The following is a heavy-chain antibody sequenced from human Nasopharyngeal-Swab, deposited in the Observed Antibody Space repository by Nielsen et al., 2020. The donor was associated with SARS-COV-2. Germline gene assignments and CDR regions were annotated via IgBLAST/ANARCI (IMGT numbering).Heavy chain of an antibody. V-gene: IGHV4-59*08. CDR2: IYYSGST. J-gene: IGHJ6*03. Sequence: GSLRLSCTVSGGSISSYYWSWIRQPPGKGLEWIGYIYYSGSTNYNPSLKSRVTISVDTSKNQFSLKLSSVTAADTAVYYCARRGFITGRSVYYYYMDVWGKGTTVTVSS. D-gene: IGHD1-20*01. CDR1: GGSISSYY. CDR3: ARRGFITGRSVYYYYMDV.